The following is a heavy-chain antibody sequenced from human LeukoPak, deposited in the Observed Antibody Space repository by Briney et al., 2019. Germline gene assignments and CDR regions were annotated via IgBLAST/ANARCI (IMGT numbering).Heavy chain of an antibody. J-gene: IGHJ5*02. CDR1: GFTFSRNA. D-gene: IGHD3-10*01. CDR3: MVRGVIINWFDP. V-gene: IGHV3-23*01. CDR2: ISGSGGST. Sequence: GGSLRLSCAASGFTFSRNAMGWVRQAPGMGLEWVSGISGSGGSTYYPDSVKGRFTISRDNSKNTVYLQMNSLRAEDTAVYYCMVRGVIINWFDPWGQGTLVTVSS.